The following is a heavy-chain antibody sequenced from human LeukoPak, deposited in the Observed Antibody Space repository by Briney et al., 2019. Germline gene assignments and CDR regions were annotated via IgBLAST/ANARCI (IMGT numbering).Heavy chain of an antibody. CDR1: GFTFSSYA. CDR3: ARSFNYYGSGSYGRGDDC. CDR2: ISGTSGKT. Sequence: GGSLRLSCAASGFTFSSYAMSWVRQAPGSGLEWVSAISGTSGKTYFADSVRGRFTISRDNSKNTLYLQMDSLRAEDTAVYYCARSFNYYGSGSYGRGDDCWGQGTQVTVSS. V-gene: IGHV3-23*01. J-gene: IGHJ4*02. D-gene: IGHD3-10*01.